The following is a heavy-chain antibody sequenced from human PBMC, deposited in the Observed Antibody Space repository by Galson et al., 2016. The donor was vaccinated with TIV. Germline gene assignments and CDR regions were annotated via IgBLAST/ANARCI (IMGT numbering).Heavy chain of an antibody. CDR2: IIPIFGSS. V-gene: IGHV1-69*05. CDR1: GGTFSSYA. J-gene: IGHJ4*02. Sequence: QSGAEVKKPGESLRISCKASGGTFSSYAVSWVRQAPGQGLEWVGGIIPIFGSSDYAQKFQGRVTITTDESTDDSTSTAYMELSSLTSEDTAVYYCAKSIGGYIFGYFHSWGQGTLVTVS. D-gene: IGHD5-18*01. CDR3: AKSIGGYIFGYFHS.